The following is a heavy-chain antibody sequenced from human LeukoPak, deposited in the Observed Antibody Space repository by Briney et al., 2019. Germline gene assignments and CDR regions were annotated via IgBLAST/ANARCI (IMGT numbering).Heavy chain of an antibody. CDR3: ARDRRLQLWSPAGFDY. D-gene: IGHD5-18*01. CDR2: IGSDLVII. J-gene: IGHJ4*02. CDR1: GFTFSSYA. V-gene: IGHV3-21*05. Sequence: GGSLRLSCVASGFTFSSYAMNWVRQAPGKGLEWVSYIGSDLVIIYADSVKGRFTISRDNAKNSLYLQMNSLRADDTAVYYCARDRRLQLWSPAGFDYWGQGTLVTASS.